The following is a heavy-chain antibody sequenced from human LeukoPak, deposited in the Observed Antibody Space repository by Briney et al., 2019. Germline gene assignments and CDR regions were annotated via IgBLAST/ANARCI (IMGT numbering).Heavy chain of an antibody. D-gene: IGHD6-6*01. J-gene: IGHJ6*02. V-gene: IGHV1-69*13. CDR3: ASPSESIAGRGPYYYYGMDV. CDR1: GGTFSSYA. CDR2: IIPIFGTA. Sequence: GASVKVSCKASGGTFSSYAISWVRQAPGQGLEWMGGIIPIFGTANYAQKFQGRVTITADESTSTAYMELSSLRSEDTAVYYCASPSESIAGRGPYYYYGMDVWGQGTTVTVSS.